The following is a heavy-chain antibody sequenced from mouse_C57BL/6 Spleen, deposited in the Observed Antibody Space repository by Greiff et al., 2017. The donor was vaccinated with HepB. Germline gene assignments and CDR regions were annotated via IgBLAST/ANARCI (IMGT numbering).Heavy chain of an antibody. V-gene: IGHV5-17*01. CDR2: ISSGSSTI. Sequence: EVKLVESGGGLVKPGGSLKLSCAASGFTFSDYGMHWVRQAPEKGLEWVAYISSGSSTIYYADTVKGRFTISRDNAKNTLFLQMTSLRSEDTAMYYCARPEGNYWYFDVWGTGTTVTVSS. D-gene: IGHD2-1*01. CDR1: GFTFSDYG. CDR3: ARPEGNYWYFDV. J-gene: IGHJ1*03.